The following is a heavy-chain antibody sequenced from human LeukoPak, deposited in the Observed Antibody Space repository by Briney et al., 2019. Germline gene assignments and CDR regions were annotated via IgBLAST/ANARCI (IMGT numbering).Heavy chain of an antibody. Sequence: PSETLSLTCAVSGGSISSGGYSWSWIRQPPGKGLEWIGYIYHSGSTYYNPSLKSRVTISVDRSKNQFSLKLSSVTAADTAVYYCARGGPPRGGPMAVAGTFDYWGQGTLVTVSS. J-gene: IGHJ4*02. D-gene: IGHD6-19*01. V-gene: IGHV4-30-2*01. CDR3: ARGGPPRGGPMAVAGTFDY. CDR1: GGSISSGGYS. CDR2: IYHSGST.